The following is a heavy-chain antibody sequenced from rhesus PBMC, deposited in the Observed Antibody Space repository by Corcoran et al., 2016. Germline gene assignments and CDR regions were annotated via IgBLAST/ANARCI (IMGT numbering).Heavy chain of an antibody. V-gene: IGHV3-136*01. Sequence: EVQLVESGGGLVQPGGSLRLPCAASGCTLSSYDMRWVRQAPGKGGEWVSYISYTGKTRYYADSVKGRFTISRDNAKNSLSLQMSSLRAEDTAVYYCARDGRSSGWYDYFDYWGQGVLVTVSS. D-gene: IGHD6-31*01. CDR3: ARDGRSSGWYDYFDY. CDR1: GCTLSSYD. CDR2: ISYTGKTR. J-gene: IGHJ4*01.